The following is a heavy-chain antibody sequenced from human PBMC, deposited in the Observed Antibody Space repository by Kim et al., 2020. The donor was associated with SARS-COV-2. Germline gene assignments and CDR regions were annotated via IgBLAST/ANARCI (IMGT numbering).Heavy chain of an antibody. J-gene: IGHJ3*02. CDR3: AIPLGGWDDDAFDI. D-gene: IGHD3-10*01. Sequence: ASVKVSCKASGYTFTSYGISWVRQAPGQGLEWMGWISAYNGNTNYAQKLQGRVTMTTDTSTSTAYMELRSLRSDDTAVYYCAIPLGGWDDDAFDIWGQGTMVTVSS. CDR2: ISAYNGNT. V-gene: IGHV1-18*04. CDR1: GYTFTSYG.